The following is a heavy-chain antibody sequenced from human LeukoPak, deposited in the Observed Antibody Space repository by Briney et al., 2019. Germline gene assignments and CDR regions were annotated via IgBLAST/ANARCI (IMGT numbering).Heavy chain of an antibody. CDR2: ISGSGGST. CDR1: GFTVSSNY. CDR3: AKGYYYDSSED. V-gene: IGHV3-23*01. Sequence: GGSLRLSCAASGFTVSSNYMNWVRQAPGKGLEWVSAISGSGGSTYYADSVRGRFTISRDNSKNTLYLQMNSLRAEDTAVYYCAKGYYYDSSEDWGQGTLVTVSS. J-gene: IGHJ4*02. D-gene: IGHD3-22*01.